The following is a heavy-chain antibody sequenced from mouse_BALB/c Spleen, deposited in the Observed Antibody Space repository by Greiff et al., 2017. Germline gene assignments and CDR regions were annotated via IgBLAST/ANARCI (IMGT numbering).Heavy chain of an antibody. D-gene: IGHD2-14*01. J-gene: IGHJ2*01. V-gene: IGHV5-6-5*01. Sequence: EVMLVESGGGLVKPGGSLKLSCAASGFTFSSYAMSWVRQTPEKRLEWVASISSGGSTYDPDSVKGRFTISRDNARNILYLQMSSLRSEDTAMYYCARGRERYDGYYCDYWGQGTTLTVSS. CDR3: ARGRERYDGYYCDY. CDR2: ISSGGST. CDR1: GFTFSSYA.